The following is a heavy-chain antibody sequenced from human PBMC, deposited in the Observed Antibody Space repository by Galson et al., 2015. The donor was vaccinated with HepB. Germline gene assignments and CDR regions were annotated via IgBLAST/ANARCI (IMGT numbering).Heavy chain of an antibody. D-gene: IGHD3-22*01. CDR1: GYTLTELS. Sequence: SVKVSCKVSGYTLTELSMNWVRQALGKGLGWMGGFDPEDGETIYAQKFQGRVTMTEDTSTDTAYMELSSLRSEDTAVYYCAHLGTYYYDSSGYYYFDPWGQGTLVTVSS. V-gene: IGHV1-24*01. CDR3: AHLGTYYYDSSGYYYFDP. J-gene: IGHJ5*02. CDR2: FDPEDGET.